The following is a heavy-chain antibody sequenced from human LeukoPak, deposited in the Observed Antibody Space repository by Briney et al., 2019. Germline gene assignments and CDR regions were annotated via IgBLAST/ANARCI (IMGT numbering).Heavy chain of an antibody. CDR1: GYTFTGYY. J-gene: IGHJ5*02. Sequence: ASLKVSCKASGYTFTGYYMHWVRQAPGQGLEWMGWINPNSGGTNYAQKFQGRVTMTRDTSISTAYMELSRLRSDDTAVYYCASLHYGPTPDWFDPWGQGTLVTVSS. D-gene: IGHD4-17*01. CDR2: INPNSGGT. V-gene: IGHV1-2*02. CDR3: ASLHYGPTPDWFDP.